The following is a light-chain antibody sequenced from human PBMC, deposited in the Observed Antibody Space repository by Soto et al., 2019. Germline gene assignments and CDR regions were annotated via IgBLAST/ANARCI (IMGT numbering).Light chain of an antibody. Sequence: QSVLTQRPSASGSPGQSVTISCTGTSSDVGAYKYVSWYQQYPGKAPKLMIYEVSKRPSGVPDRFSGSKSGNTASLTVSGLQAEDEADYYCTSYVGSDIWVFGGGTKVTVL. V-gene: IGLV2-8*01. CDR3: TSYVGSDIWV. CDR2: EVS. J-gene: IGLJ3*02. CDR1: SSDVGAYKY.